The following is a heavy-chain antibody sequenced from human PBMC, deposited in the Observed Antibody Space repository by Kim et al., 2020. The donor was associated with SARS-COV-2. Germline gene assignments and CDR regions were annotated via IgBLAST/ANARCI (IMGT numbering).Heavy chain of an antibody. V-gene: IGHV1-8*01. CDR3: ARSLWFGALDRFDP. J-gene: IGHJ5*02. Sequence: ASVKVSCKASGYTFTSYDINWVRQATGQGLEWMGWMNPNSGNTGYAQKFQGRVTMTRNTSIRTAYMELSSLRSEDTAVYYCARSLWFGALDRFDPWGQGTLVTVSS. D-gene: IGHD3-10*01. CDR1: GYTFTSYD. CDR2: MNPNSGNT.